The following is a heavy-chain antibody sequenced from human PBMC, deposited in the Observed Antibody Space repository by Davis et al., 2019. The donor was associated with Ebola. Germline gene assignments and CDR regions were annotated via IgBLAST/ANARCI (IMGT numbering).Heavy chain of an antibody. CDR3: ARGGGYYYGSGSWGSLDY. J-gene: IGHJ4*02. CDR1: GGSISSYY. CDR2: IYYSGST. D-gene: IGHD3-10*01. V-gene: IGHV4-59*12. Sequence: MPSETLSLTCTVSGGSISSYYWSWIRQPPGKGLEWIGYIYYSGSTNYNPSLKSRVTISVDTSKNQFSLKLGSVTAADTAVYYCARGGGYYYGSGSWGSLDYWGQGTLVTVSS.